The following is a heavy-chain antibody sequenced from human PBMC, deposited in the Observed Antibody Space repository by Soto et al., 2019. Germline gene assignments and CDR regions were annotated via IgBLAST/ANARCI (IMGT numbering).Heavy chain of an antibody. Sequence: SVKVACKAAGYAFTSYAMRWGRLAPGQRLEWMGWINAGNGNTKYSQKFQGRVTITRDTSASTAYMELSSLRSEDTAVYYCARSIVVVPALDYWGQGTLVLVSS. J-gene: IGHJ4*02. D-gene: IGHD2-21*02. CDR1: GYAFTSYA. V-gene: IGHV1-3*01. CDR2: INAGNGNT. CDR3: ARSIVVVPALDY.